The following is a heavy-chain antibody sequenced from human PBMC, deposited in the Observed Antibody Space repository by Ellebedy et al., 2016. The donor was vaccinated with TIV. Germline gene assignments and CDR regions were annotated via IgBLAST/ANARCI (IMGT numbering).Heavy chain of an antibody. CDR3: ARDENDRVRSYYDY. CDR1: GFTFSTYS. V-gene: IGHV3-48*01. Sequence: PGGSLRLSCAASGFTFSTYSMNWVRQAPGKGLEWVSYISSSSSTIHYADSVEGRFTISRDNAKNSLYLQMNSLRAEDTAVYYCARDENDRVRSYYDYWGQGSQATVSS. J-gene: IGHJ4*02. CDR2: ISSSSSTI. D-gene: IGHD1-1*01.